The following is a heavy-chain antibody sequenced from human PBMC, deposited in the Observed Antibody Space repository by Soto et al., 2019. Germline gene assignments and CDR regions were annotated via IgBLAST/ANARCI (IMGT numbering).Heavy chain of an antibody. Sequence: EVQLVDSGGDLIQPGGSLRLSCGASGFTVSGNSLSWVRQVRGKGLEWVSYIYIDGSTYYADSVRGRFTLTRDNSKNTLYLQMNNLRGEDTAVYYCARDGGSGTAVAGIQYSGMDVWGQGTTFTVSS. CDR2: IYIDGST. V-gene: IGHV3-53*01. CDR1: GFTVSGNS. J-gene: IGHJ6*02. D-gene: IGHD6-19*01. CDR3: ARDGGSGTAVAGIQYSGMDV.